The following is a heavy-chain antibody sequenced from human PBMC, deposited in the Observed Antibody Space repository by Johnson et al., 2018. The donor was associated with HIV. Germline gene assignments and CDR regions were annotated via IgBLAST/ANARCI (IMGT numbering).Heavy chain of an antibody. D-gene: IGHD6-19*01. CDR3: AKDCSSGWWRITKSDAFDI. CDR2: IRWNSETT. CDR1: GFTFDDYA. J-gene: IGHJ3*02. V-gene: IGHV3-9*01. Sequence: VQLVESGGGVVQPGRSLRLSCAASGFTFDDYAMHWVRQAPGKGLEWVSGIRWNSETTVYAASVKGRFTISRDNAKNSLYLQMNSLRPEDTAVYYCAKDCSSGWWRITKSDAFDIWGQGTMVTVSS.